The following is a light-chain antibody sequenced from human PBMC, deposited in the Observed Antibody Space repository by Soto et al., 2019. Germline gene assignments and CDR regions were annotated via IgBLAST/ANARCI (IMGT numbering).Light chain of an antibody. CDR3: QQYHNWPPYT. CDR2: DAS. CDR1: QSVSSN. V-gene: IGKV3-15*01. Sequence: IVMTQSPATLSVSPGEGATLSCRASQSVSSNLAWYQQKPGQAPRLLIYDASTRASGIPARFSGSGSGTEFTLTISSLQSEDFVVYYCQQYHNWPPYTFGQGTKLEIK. J-gene: IGKJ2*01.